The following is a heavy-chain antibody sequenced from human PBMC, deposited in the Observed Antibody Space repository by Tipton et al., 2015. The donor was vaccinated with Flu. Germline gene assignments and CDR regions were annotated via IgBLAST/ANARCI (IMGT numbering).Heavy chain of an antibody. D-gene: IGHD4-11*01. CDR1: GDSIRGPYY. CDR3: ARRDFSNYVSEPKNWFDP. CDR2: IFHTGTM. J-gene: IGHJ5*02. Sequence: TLSLTCAVSGDSIRGPYYWGWVRQPPGKGLEWIGNIFHTGTMYYNPSLKSRLTLSVDRSKNQFSLKLTSVTAADPAVNFCARRDFSNYVSEPKNWFDPWGPGVLVSVSS. V-gene: IGHV4-38-2*01.